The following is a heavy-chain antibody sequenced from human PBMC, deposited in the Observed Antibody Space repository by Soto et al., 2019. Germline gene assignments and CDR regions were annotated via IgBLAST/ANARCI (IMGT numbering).Heavy chain of an antibody. V-gene: IGHV3-21*01. Sequence: GGSLRLSCAASGFTFSSYSMNWVRQAPGKGLEWVSSISSSSSYIYYADSVKGRFTISRDNAKNSLYLQMNSLRAEDTAVYYCARDRIQLKAFDIWGQGTMVTVSS. CDR1: GFTFSSYS. CDR3: ARDRIQLKAFDI. CDR2: ISSSSSYI. D-gene: IGHD5-18*01. J-gene: IGHJ3*02.